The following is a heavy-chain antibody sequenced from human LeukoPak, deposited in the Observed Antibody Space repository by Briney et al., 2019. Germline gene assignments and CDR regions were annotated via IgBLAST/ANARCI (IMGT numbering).Heavy chain of an antibody. V-gene: IGHV3-15*01. CDR1: GLTFSNAW. CDR2: IKSKTDGGTT. CDR3: TTDLGYCSGGSCYSSNY. J-gene: IGHJ4*02. Sequence: GGSLRLSCAASGLTFSNAWMSWVRQAPGKGLEWVGRIKSKTDGGTTDYAAPVKGRFTISRGDSKNTLYLQMNSLKTEDTAVYYCTTDLGYCSGGSCYSSNYWGQGTLVTVSS. D-gene: IGHD2-15*01.